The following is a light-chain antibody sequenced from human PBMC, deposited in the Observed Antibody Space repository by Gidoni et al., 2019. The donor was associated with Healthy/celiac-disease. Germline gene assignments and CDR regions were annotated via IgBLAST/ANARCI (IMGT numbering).Light chain of an antibody. J-gene: IGLJ1*01. Sequence: SSELTQDPAVSVALRQTVTITCQGDSLRTYYASWYQQKPGQAPILVIYGKNKRPSGIPDRFSGSSSGNTASLTITGAQAEDEADYYCNSRDSSGNPYVFGTGTKVTVL. V-gene: IGLV3-19*01. CDR2: GKN. CDR3: NSRDSSGNPYV. CDR1: SLRTYY.